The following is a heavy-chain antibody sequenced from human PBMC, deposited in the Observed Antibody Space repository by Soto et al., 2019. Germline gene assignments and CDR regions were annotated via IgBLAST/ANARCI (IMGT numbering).Heavy chain of an antibody. CDR2: IKSKTDGGTT. CDR3: TTPLDPSHSNNYYYYYGMDV. CDR1: GFTFSNAW. D-gene: IGHD6-13*01. Sequence: NPGGSLRLSCAASGFTFSNAWMNWVRQAPGKGLEWVGRIKSKTDGGTTDYAAPVKGRFTISRDDSKNTLYLQMNSLKTEDTAVYYCTTPLDPSHSNNYYYYYGMDVWGQGTTVTVSS. J-gene: IGHJ6*02. V-gene: IGHV3-15*07.